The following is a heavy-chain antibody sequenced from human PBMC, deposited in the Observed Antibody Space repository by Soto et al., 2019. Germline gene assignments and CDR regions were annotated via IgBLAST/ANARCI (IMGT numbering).Heavy chain of an antibody. J-gene: IGHJ6*03. D-gene: IGHD3-10*01. CDR1: GGSFSGYQ. Sequence: QVQLQQWGAGLLKPSETLSLTCAVYGGSFSGYQWTWIRQTPGKGLEWIGEINDSGNINYNPSLKSRVAILVDTAKKQISLKLSSLTAADTAVYYCARGVILWFGELSRRGGYFYYMDVWGKGTSVTVSS. CDR3: ARGVILWFGELSRRGGYFYYMDV. CDR2: INDSGNI. V-gene: IGHV4-34*01.